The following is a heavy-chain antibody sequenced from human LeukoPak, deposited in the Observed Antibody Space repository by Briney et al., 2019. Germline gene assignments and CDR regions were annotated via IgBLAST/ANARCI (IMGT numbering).Heavy chain of an antibody. V-gene: IGHV3-23*01. Sequence: GGSLRLSCAASGFTFKNFDMSWVRQAPGKGLEWVSTISSNGGTTFYADSVKGRFTISRDNSKNTVYLHMNSLRAEDTAVYYCAKDRIGYSSSSYNYWGQGTLVTVSS. CDR3: AKDRIGYSSSSYNY. J-gene: IGHJ4*02. D-gene: IGHD6-6*01. CDR1: GFTFKNFD. CDR2: ISSNGGTT.